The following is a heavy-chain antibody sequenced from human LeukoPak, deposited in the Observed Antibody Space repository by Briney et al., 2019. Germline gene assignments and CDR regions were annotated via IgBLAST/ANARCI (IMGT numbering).Heavy chain of an antibody. V-gene: IGHV4-4*07. CDR2: IYSSGST. CDR1: DDSISTYY. D-gene: IGHD6-25*01. J-gene: IGHJ4*02. Sequence: SETLSLTCTVSDDSISTYYYSWIRQPAGKGLEWIGRIYSSGSTNYNPSLKSRVTMSVDTSKNQFSLKLTSVTAADTAVYYCARIGAAAGLDYWGQGTLVTVSS. CDR3: ARIGAAAGLDY.